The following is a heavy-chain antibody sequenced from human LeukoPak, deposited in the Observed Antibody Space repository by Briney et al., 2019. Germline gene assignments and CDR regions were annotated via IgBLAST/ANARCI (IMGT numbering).Heavy chain of an antibody. CDR3: AECRGYYGSERAFDY. V-gene: IGHV5-51*01. Sequence: GESLKISCKGSGYIFTNYWIGWVRQMPGKGLEWMGLIYPGDSDTRYSPSFQGQVTISADKSISTAYMQWNSLKASDTAMYYCAECRGYYGSERAFDYWGQGTLVTVSS. CDR2: IYPGDSDT. D-gene: IGHD3-10*01. CDR1: GYIFTNYW. J-gene: IGHJ4*02.